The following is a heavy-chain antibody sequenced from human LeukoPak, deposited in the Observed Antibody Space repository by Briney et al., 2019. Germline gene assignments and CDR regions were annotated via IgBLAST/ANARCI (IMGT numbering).Heavy chain of an antibody. V-gene: IGHV4-4*07. CDR2: IYTSGGT. CDR3: ARLEMTTESNWFDP. CDR1: GGSISSYY. Sequence: SETLSLTCTVSGGSISSYYWSWIRQPPGKGLEWIGRIYTSGGTNYNPSLKSRVTMSIDTSKSQFSLKQSSVSAADTAVYYCARLEMTTESNWFDPWGQGTLVTVSS. J-gene: IGHJ5*02. D-gene: IGHD4-11*01.